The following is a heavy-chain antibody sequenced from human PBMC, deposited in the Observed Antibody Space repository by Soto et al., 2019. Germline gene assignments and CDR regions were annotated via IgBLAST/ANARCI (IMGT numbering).Heavy chain of an antibody. CDR2: ISGSSGYI. V-gene: IGHV3-21*01. D-gene: IGHD3-22*01. CDR1: GFTFDDYA. Sequence: PGGSLRLSCAASGFTFDDYAMHWVRQAPGKGLEWVASISGSSGYIDYADSVKGRFSIFRDNAKNSLFLQMSSLRAEDTAVYYCARDWLFQAFDYWGQGTLVTVSS. J-gene: IGHJ4*02. CDR3: ARDWLFQAFDY.